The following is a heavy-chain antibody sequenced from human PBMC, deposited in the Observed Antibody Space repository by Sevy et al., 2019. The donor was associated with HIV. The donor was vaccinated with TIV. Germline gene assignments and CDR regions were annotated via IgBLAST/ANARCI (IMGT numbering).Heavy chain of an antibody. CDR1: GFTFSGSA. D-gene: IGHD3-3*01. V-gene: IGHV3-73*01. CDR3: TRNYDFWSGYPNNWFDP. Sequence: GGSLRLSCAASGFTFSGSAMHWVRQASGKGLEWVGRIRSKANDYAKGYAASVKGRFTISRDDSKNTAYLQMNSLKTEDTAVYYCTRNYDFWSGYPNNWFDPWGQGTLVTVSS. CDR2: IRSKANDYAK. J-gene: IGHJ5*02.